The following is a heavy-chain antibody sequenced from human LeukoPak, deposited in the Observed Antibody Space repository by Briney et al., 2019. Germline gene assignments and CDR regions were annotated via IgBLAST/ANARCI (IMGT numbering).Heavy chain of an antibody. J-gene: IGHJ4*02. CDR2: INPNSGGT. Sequence: ASVTVSCKASGYTFTGYYMHWVRQAPGQGLEWMGWINPNSGGTNYAQKFQGRVTMTRDTSISTAYMELSRLRSDDTAVYYCASTFNYYDSSGYAFWGQGTLVTVSS. CDR1: GYTFTGYY. CDR3: ASTFNYYDSSGYAF. D-gene: IGHD3-22*01. V-gene: IGHV1-2*02.